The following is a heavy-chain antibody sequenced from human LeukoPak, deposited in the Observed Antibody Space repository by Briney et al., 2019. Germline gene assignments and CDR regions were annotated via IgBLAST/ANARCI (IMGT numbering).Heavy chain of an antibody. J-gene: IGHJ4*02. V-gene: IGHV4-39*01. Sequence: PSETLSLTCTVSGGSISSSSYYWGWIRQPPGKGLEWIGSIYYSGSTYYNPSLKSRVTISVDTSKNQFSLKLSSVTAPDTAVYYCAVRVDGSLLIHYGGQGTLVTVSS. CDR2: IYYSGST. D-gene: IGHD6-13*01. CDR3: AVRVDGSLLIHY. CDR1: GGSISSSSYY.